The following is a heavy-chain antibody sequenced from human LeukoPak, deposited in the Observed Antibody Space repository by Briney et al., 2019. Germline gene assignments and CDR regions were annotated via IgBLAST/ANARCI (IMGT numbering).Heavy chain of an antibody. CDR3: ARDKQQLPLLAFDI. CDR1: GGPISSRINF. D-gene: IGHD6-13*01. J-gene: IGHJ3*02. CDR2: IYYSGST. Sequence: KTSEPLPLPCTVSGGPISSRINFWGWIRHPPGKGLEWSGYIYYSGSTNYNPSLKSRVTISVDTSKSQFSLKLSSVTAADTAVYYCARDKQQLPLLAFDIWGQGTMVTVSS. V-gene: IGHV4-61*01.